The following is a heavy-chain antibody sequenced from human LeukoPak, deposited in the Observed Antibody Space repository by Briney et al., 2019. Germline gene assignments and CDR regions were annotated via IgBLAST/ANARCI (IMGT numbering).Heavy chain of an antibody. D-gene: IGHD6-13*01. Sequence: PGGSLRLSCAASGFSFGNYWMSWVRQAPGMGLEWVANIKHDGSGKFYLDSVKGRFTISRDNAKNSLYLQMNSLRAEDTAVYYCARDPSRIAAAGTSHYWGQGTLVTVSS. V-gene: IGHV3-7*01. CDR1: GFSFGNYW. CDR3: ARDPSRIAAAGTSHY. J-gene: IGHJ4*02. CDR2: IKHDGSGK.